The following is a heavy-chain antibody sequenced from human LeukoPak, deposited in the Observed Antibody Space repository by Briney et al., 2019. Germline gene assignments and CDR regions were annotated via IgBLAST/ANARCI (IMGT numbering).Heavy chain of an antibody. CDR1: GYTFTSYG. CDR2: ISAYNGNT. D-gene: IGHD5-12*01. CDR3: ARDQGYSGYSYYYYGMDV. V-gene: IGHV1-18*01. Sequence: ASVKVSCKASGYTFTSYGISWVRQAPGQGLEWMGWISAYNGNTNYVQKLQGRVTMTTDTSTSTAYMELRSLRSDDTAVYYCARDQGYSGYSYYYYGMDVWGQGTTVTVSS. J-gene: IGHJ6*02.